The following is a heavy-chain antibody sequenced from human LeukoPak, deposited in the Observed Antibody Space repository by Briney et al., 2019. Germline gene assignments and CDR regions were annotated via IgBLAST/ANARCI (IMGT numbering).Heavy chain of an antibody. CDR1: GYTSTSYY. Sequence: ASVKVSCKASGYTSTSYYMHWVRQAPGQGLEWMGIINPRGGSTSYAQKFQGRVTMTRDTSTSTVYMELSSLRSEDTAVYYCARAYRDGIEYSSSFDYWGQGTLVTVSS. CDR3: ARAYRDGIEYSSSFDY. V-gene: IGHV1-46*01. J-gene: IGHJ4*02. D-gene: IGHD6-6*01. CDR2: INPRGGST.